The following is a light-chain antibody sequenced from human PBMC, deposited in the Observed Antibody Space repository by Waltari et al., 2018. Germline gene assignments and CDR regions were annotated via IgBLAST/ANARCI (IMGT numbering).Light chain of an antibody. CDR3: HQRTNWA. V-gene: IGKV1-5*03. CDR1: QSIRSW. CDR2: KAS. Sequence: DIQMTQSPSTLSASVGDRVTITCRASQSIRSWLAWYQQKPGKAPKLLIYKASSLESGVPSRFSGGGSGTDFTLTISSLEPEDFAVYYCHQRTNWAFGGGTKVEIK. J-gene: IGKJ4*01.